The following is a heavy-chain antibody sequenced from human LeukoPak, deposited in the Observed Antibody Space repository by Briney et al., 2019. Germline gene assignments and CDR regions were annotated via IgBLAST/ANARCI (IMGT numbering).Heavy chain of an antibody. CDR2: ISYDGSNK. J-gene: IGHJ4*02. CDR1: GFTFSSYG. CDR3: AKDPRRYCSGGSCYGPFDY. V-gene: IGHV3-30*18. Sequence: PGGSLRLSCAASGFTFSSYGMHWVRQAPGKGLEWVAVISYDGSNKYYADSVKGRFTISRDNSKNTLYLQMNSLRAEDTAVYYCAKDPRRYCSGGSCYGPFDYWGQGTLVTVSS. D-gene: IGHD2-15*01.